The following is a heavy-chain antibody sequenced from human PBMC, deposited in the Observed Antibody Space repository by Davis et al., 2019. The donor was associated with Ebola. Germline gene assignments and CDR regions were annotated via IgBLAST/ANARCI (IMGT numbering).Heavy chain of an antibody. V-gene: IGHV4-61*08. D-gene: IGHD2-21*02. Sequence: PSETLSLTCTVSGASINSGDYHWSWIRQPPGKGLEWIGDIDYSGSTHYNPSLKSRVTISVDTSKNQFSLKLSSVTAADTAVYYCASTRLVVTAMNWFDPWGQGTLVTVSS. CDR2: IDYSGST. CDR1: GASINSGDYH. CDR3: ASTRLVVTAMNWFDP. J-gene: IGHJ5*02.